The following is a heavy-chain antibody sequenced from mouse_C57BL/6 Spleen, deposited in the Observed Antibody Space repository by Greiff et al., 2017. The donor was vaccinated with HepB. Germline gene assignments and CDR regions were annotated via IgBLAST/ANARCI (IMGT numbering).Heavy chain of an antibody. D-gene: IGHD2-4*01. J-gene: IGHJ4*01. CDR2: INPSSGYT. CDR3: ARDDYGRGPAMDY. V-gene: IGHV1-7*01. Sequence: VQLQQSGAELAKPGASVKLSCKASGYTFTSYWMHWVKQRPGQGLEWIGYINPSSGYTKYNQKFKDKATLTADKSSSTAYMQLSSLTYEDSAVYDCARDDYGRGPAMDYWGQGTSVTVSS. CDR1: GYTFTSYW.